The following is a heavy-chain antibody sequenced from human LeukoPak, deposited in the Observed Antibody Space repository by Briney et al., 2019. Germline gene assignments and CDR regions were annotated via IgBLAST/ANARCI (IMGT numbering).Heavy chain of an antibody. CDR2: INPSGGGA. J-gene: IGHJ5*02. CDR1: GYTFTNHY. Sequence: ASVKVSCKASGYTFTNHYMHWVRQAPGQGLEWMGIINPSGGGASYVQKFQGRVTMTRDMSTNTFYMELSSLRFEDTAVYYCARDVSHSGSRDAWWFDPWGQGTLVTVSS. CDR3: ARDVSHSGSRDAWWFDP. D-gene: IGHD6-13*01. V-gene: IGHV1-46*01.